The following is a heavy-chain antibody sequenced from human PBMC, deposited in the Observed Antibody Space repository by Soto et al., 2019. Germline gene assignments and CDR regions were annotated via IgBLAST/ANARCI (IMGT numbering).Heavy chain of an antibody. V-gene: IGHV1-69*13. D-gene: IGHD3-16*02. CDR2: IFPKFGTT. J-gene: IGHJ6*02. CDR1: GDTDTNYV. Sequence: SVKVSCKASGDTDTNYVISWVRQAPGQGLEWMGGIFPKFGTTYSAQKLQDRLTITADESTSTVYMQLGSLRLDDTAVYYCEAEMTFGKLSVVWGQGTTVTVSS. CDR3: EAEMTFGKLSVV.